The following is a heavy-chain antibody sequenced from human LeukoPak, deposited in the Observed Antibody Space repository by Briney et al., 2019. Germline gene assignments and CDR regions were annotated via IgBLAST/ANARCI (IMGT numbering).Heavy chain of an antibody. CDR3: ASGGGIVVVPAAIRPYRYNWFDP. Sequence: KPSETLSLTCAVYGGSFSGYYWSWIRQPPGKGLEWIGEINHSGSTNYNPSLKSRVTISVDTSKNQFSLKLSSVTAADTAVYYCASGGGIVVVPAAIRPYRYNWFDPWGQGTLVTVSS. J-gene: IGHJ5*02. V-gene: IGHV4-34*01. CDR1: GGSFSGYY. D-gene: IGHD2-2*01. CDR2: INHSGST.